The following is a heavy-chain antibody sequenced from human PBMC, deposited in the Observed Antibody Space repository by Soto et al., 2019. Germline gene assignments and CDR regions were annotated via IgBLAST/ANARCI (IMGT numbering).Heavy chain of an antibody. D-gene: IGHD3-3*01. V-gene: IGHV4-39*01. Sequence: SVTLSLTCTVSGGSISSSSYYWGWIRQPPGKGLEWIGSTYYSGSTYYNPSLKSRVTISVDTSKNQFSLRLSSVTAADTAVYYCARQDYDFWSGYLHRWFDPWGQGTLVTVSS. J-gene: IGHJ5*02. CDR2: TYYSGST. CDR3: ARQDYDFWSGYLHRWFDP. CDR1: GGSISSSSYY.